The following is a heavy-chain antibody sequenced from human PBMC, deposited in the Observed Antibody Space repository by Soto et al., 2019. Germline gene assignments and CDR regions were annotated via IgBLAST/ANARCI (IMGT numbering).Heavy chain of an antibody. CDR1: GGSISSSSYY. CDR3: ARHPADFWSGYYSTPFDY. V-gene: IGHV4-39*01. CDR2: IYYSGST. Sequence: SGTLSLTCTVSGGSISSSSYYWGWIRQPPGKGLEWIGSIYYSGSTYYNPSLKSRVTISVDTSKNQFSLKPSSVTAADTAVYYCARHPADFWSGYYSTPFDYWGQGTLVTVSS. D-gene: IGHD3-3*01. J-gene: IGHJ4*02.